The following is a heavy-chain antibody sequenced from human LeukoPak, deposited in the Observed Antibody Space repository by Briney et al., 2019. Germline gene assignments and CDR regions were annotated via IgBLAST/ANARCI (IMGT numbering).Heavy chain of an antibody. CDR3: ARDDDFTIFSY. D-gene: IGHD3-3*01. CDR1: GFTVSSDY. Sequence: PGGSLRLSCAASGFTVSSDYMSWVRQAPGKGLEWVSVICSGGSTYYADSVKGRFTISRDNSKNTLYLQMNSLRAEDTAVYYCARDDDFTIFSYWGQGTLVTVSS. CDR2: ICSGGST. V-gene: IGHV3-66*02. J-gene: IGHJ4*02.